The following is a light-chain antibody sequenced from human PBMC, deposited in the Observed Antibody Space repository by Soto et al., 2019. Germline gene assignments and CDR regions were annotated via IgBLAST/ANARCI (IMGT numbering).Light chain of an antibody. CDR1: QSVRGN. CDR3: QQYSSSPLT. Sequence: EVGVTQSPPALSVSPGERATLSCRASQSVRGNLAWYQQKPGQSPRLLIYGASSRATGIPVRFSGSGSRTEFTLTIIRLEPEDFAVYHCQQYSSSPLTFGGRRKV. V-gene: IGKV3-15*01. CDR2: GAS. J-gene: IGKJ4*01.